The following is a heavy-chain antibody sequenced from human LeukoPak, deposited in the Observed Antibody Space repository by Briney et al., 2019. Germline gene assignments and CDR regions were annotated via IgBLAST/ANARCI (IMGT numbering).Heavy chain of an antibody. V-gene: IGHV3-21*01. CDR1: GFTFKSSS. J-gene: IGHJ4*01. Sequence: GGSLRLSCVATGFTFKSSSMSWVRQAPGKGLEWVAFIGHFTGDIFYADSVKGRFNISRDDAKDSVYLQMNSLRVDDTAVYFCARDPYTGSMFDHWGHGTLATVSS. CDR2: IGHFTGDI. CDR3: ARDPYTGSMFDH. D-gene: IGHD1-1*01.